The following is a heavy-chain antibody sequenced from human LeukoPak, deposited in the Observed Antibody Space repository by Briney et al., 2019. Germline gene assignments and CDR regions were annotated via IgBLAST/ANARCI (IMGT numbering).Heavy chain of an antibody. CDR3: ARAGPIDY. CDR1: GFTVSSNY. V-gene: IGHV3-53*01. Sequence: PGGSLRLSYAASGFTVSSNYMSWVRQAPGKGLEWVSVIYSGGNTYYADSVKGRFTISRDNSKNTVYLQMNSLRAEYTAVYYCARAGPIDYWGQGTLVTVSS. CDR2: IYSGGNT. J-gene: IGHJ4*02.